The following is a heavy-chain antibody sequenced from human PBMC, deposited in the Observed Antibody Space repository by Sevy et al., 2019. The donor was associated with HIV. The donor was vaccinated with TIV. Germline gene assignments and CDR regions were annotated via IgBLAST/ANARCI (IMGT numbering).Heavy chain of an antibody. V-gene: IGHV3-23*01. Sequence: GGSLRLSCAASGFTFSSYAMSWVRQAPGKGLEWVSAISGSGGSTYYADSVKGRFTISRDNSKNTLYLQMNSLRAEDTAVYYCEKAASDYDRIGYYYVSNYFDYWGQGTLVTVSS. CDR2: ISGSGGST. J-gene: IGHJ4*02. CDR3: EKAASDYDRIGYYYVSNYFDY. D-gene: IGHD3-22*01. CDR1: GFTFSSYA.